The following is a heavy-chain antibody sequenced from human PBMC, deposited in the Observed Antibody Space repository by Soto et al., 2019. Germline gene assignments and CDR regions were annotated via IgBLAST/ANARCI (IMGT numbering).Heavy chain of an antibody. J-gene: IGHJ5*02. CDR2: IHPGDSGT. Sequence: GESLKISCQGSGYSFTNYWVGWLRQIPGRGLEWMGIIHPGDSGTRYSPFFQGQVTISADKSISTAYLQWSSLKASDTAMYYCARHNRYSSTWFEGWFDPRGQGTLVTVSS. CDR3: ARHNRYSSTWFEGWFDP. D-gene: IGHD6-13*01. V-gene: IGHV5-51*01. CDR1: GYSFTNYW.